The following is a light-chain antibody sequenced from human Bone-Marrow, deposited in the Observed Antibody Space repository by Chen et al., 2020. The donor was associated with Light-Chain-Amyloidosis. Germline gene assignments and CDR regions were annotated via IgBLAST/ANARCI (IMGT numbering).Light chain of an antibody. CDR2: DAS. V-gene: IGKV1-33*01. J-gene: IGKJ2*03. CDR1: QDISNS. CDR3: QQYEYLYS. Sequence: DIQMTQSPSSLSASVGDTVTITCQASQDISNSLNWYQHKPGKTPKLLVWDASNLETGVPSRFSGTGSGAVFTLTISSLQPEDFATYYCQQYEYLYSFGQGIKLDMK.